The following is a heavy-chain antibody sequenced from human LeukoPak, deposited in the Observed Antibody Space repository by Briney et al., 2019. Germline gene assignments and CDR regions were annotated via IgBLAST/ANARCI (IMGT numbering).Heavy chain of an antibody. CDR3: ARRDYDIGWFDP. D-gene: IGHD3-22*01. J-gene: IGHJ5*02. Sequence: PSETLSLTCTVSDGSISSSAYYWGWIRQPPGKGLEWIGSIYYSGNTYYNPSLKSRVTISVDTSKNQFSLKLSSVTAADTAVYYCARRDYDIGWFDPWGQGTLVTVSS. CDR2: IYYSGNT. V-gene: IGHV4-39*01. CDR1: DGSISSSAYY.